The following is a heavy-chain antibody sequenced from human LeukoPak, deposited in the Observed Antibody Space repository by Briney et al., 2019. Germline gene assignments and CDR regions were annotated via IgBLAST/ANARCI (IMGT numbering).Heavy chain of an antibody. Sequence: PSETLSLTCAVYGGSFSGYYWSWIRQPPGKGLEWIGYISNSGSTNYNPSLKSRVAISIDTSKNQFSLKLSPVTAADTAVYYCARDPPDFYDSSGSSSDWGQGILVTVSS. CDR3: ARDPPDFYDSSGSSSD. D-gene: IGHD3-22*01. V-gene: IGHV4-59*01. CDR2: ISNSGST. CDR1: GGSFSGYY. J-gene: IGHJ4*02.